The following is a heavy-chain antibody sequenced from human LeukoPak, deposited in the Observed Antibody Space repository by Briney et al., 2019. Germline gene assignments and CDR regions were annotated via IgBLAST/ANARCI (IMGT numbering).Heavy chain of an antibody. J-gene: IGHJ6*03. V-gene: IGHV4-39*07. Sequence: SETLSLTCTVSGGSISSSGYYWGWIRQPPGKGLEWIGEINHSGSTNYNPSLKSRVTISVDTSKNQFSLKLSSVTAADTAVYYCARKRGLRFLGPAPCYMDVWGKGTTVTVSS. CDR3: ARKRGLRFLGPAPCYMDV. CDR1: GGSISSSGYY. D-gene: IGHD3-3*01. CDR2: INHSGST.